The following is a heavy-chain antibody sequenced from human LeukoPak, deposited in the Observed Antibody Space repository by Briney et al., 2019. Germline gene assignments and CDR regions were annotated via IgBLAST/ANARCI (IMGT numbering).Heavy chain of an antibody. CDR3: AKVLSYGDYRAFDI. V-gene: IGHV3-30*02. CDR2: IRYDGSSQ. Sequence: GGSLRLSCAASGFTFSSFGMHWVRQAPGKGLQWVAFIRYDGSSQYYADSVKGRFTISRDNSKNTLYLQMNRLRTEDTAVYYCAKVLSYGDYRAFDIWDQGTMVTVS. J-gene: IGHJ3*02. D-gene: IGHD4-17*01. CDR1: GFTFSSFG.